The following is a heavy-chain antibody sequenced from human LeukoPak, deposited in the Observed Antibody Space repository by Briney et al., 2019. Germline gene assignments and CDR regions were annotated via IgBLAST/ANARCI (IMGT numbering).Heavy chain of an antibody. CDR1: GYTFIGYY. CDR2: INPNSGGT. D-gene: IGHD2-2*01. Sequence: ASVKVSSKASGYTFIGYYMHWVRQAPGQGLEWMGWINPNSGGTNYAQKFQGRVTMTRDTSISTAYMELSRLRSDDTAVYYCARGSDICSSTSCYYYYYMDVWGKGTTVTISS. J-gene: IGHJ6*03. CDR3: ARGSDICSSTSCYYYYYMDV. V-gene: IGHV1-2*02.